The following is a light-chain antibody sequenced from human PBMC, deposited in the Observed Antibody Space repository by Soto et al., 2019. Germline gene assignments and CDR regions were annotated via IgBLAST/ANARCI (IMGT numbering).Light chain of an antibody. CDR2: GNS. V-gene: IGLV1-40*01. J-gene: IGLJ2*01. Sequence: QSVLTQPPSGSGAPGQRVTISCTGSSSNIGAGYDVHWYQQLPGTAPKLLIYGNSNRPSGVPDRFSGSKSGTSASLAITGLQAEAEADYYCQSYDSSLSVVFGGGTKLTVL. CDR1: SSNIGAGYD. CDR3: QSYDSSLSVV.